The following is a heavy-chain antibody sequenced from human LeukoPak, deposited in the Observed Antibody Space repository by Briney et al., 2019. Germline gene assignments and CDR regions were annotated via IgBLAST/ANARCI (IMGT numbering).Heavy chain of an antibody. D-gene: IGHD1-26*01. CDR1: GDSVSINSAA. V-gene: IGHV6-1*01. Sequence: SQTLSLTCAISGDSVSINSAAWSWIRQSPSRGLEWLGRTYYRSKWYNDYAVSVKSRITITPDTSQNQFYLQLNSVTPEDTAVYYCARSVGATTGPFDIWGQGTMVTVSS. CDR3: ARSVGATTGPFDI. CDR2: TYYRSKWYN. J-gene: IGHJ3*02.